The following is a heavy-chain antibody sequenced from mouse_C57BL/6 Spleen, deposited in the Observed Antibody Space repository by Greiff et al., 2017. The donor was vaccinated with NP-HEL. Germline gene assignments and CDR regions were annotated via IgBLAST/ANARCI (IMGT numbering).Heavy chain of an antibody. V-gene: IGHV1-80*01. Sequence: QVQLQQSGAELVKPGASVKISCKASGYAFSSYWMNWVKQRPGKGLEWIGQIYPGDGDTNYNGKFKGKATLTADKSSSTAYMPLSSLTSEDSAVYFCARSGRGWYFDVWGTGTTVTVSS. CDR3: ARSGRGWYFDV. J-gene: IGHJ1*03. D-gene: IGHD3-1*01. CDR1: GYAFSSYW. CDR2: IYPGDGDT.